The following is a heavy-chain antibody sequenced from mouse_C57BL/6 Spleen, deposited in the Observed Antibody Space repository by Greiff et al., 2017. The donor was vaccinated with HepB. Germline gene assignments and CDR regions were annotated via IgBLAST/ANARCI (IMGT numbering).Heavy chain of an antibody. V-gene: IGHV5-4*01. CDR1: GFTFSSYA. J-gene: IGHJ2*01. Sequence: EVQGVESGGGLVKPGGSLKLSCAASGFTFSSYAMSWVRQTPEKRLEWVATISDGGSYTYYPDNVKGRFTISRDIAKNNLYLQMSHLKSEDTAMYYCARDGDDYDGFDYWGQGTTLTVSS. CDR3: ARDGDDYDGFDY. CDR2: ISDGGSYT. D-gene: IGHD2-4*01.